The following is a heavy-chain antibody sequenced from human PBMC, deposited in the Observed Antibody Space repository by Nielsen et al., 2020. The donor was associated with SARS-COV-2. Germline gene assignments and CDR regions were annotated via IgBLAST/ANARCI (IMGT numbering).Heavy chain of an antibody. J-gene: IGHJ4*02. CDR2: IYYSGST. Sequence: GSLRLSCTVSGGSISSSSYYWGWIRQPPGKGLEWIGSIYYSGSTYYNPSLKSRVTISVDTSKNQFSLKLSSVTAADTAVYYCARDQAYDYVWGSYRPLDYWGQGTLVTVSS. CDR3: ARDQAYDYVWGSYRPLDY. CDR1: GGSISSSSYY. V-gene: IGHV4-39*07. D-gene: IGHD3-16*02.